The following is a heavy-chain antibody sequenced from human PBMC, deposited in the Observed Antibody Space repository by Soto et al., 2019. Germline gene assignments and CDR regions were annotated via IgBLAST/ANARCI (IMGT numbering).Heavy chain of an antibody. D-gene: IGHD1-26*01. CDR2: ISAYNGNT. CDR1: GYTFTSYG. V-gene: IGHV1-18*01. CDR3: ARDALYSGSPGRFDP. J-gene: IGHJ5*02. Sequence: ASVKVSCKASGYTFTSYGISWVRQAPGQGLEWMGWISAYNGNTNYAQKPQGRGTMTTDTSTSTAYMELRSLRSDDTAVYYCARDALYSGSPGRFDPWGQGTLVTVSS.